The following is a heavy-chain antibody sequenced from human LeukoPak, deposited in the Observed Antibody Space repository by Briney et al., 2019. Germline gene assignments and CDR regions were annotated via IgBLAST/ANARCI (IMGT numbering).Heavy chain of an antibody. D-gene: IGHD2-2*01. CDR2: FDPEDGET. CDR1: GCTLTELS. Sequence: ASVKVSCKVSGCTLTELSMHWVRQAPGKGLEWMGGFDPEDGETIYAQKFQGRVTMTEDTSTDTAYMELSSLRSEDTAVYYCAIPGYCSSTSCRYYFDYWGQGTLVTVSS. CDR3: AIPGYCSSTSCRYYFDY. V-gene: IGHV1-24*01. J-gene: IGHJ4*02.